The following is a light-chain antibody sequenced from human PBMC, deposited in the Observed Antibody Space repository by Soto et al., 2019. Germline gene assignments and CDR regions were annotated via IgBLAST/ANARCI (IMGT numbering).Light chain of an antibody. CDR2: GAS. J-gene: IGKJ1*01. V-gene: IGKV3D-15*01. CDR3: QQNNNWPKT. Sequence: EIVMTQSPATLSVSPGERATLSCRASQSVSSNLAWYQQKPGQAPRLLIYGASTRATGIPARFSGSGSGTDFPLNISVFQCEDFDVYYCQQNNNWPKTFGHGTKGQIK. CDR1: QSVSSN.